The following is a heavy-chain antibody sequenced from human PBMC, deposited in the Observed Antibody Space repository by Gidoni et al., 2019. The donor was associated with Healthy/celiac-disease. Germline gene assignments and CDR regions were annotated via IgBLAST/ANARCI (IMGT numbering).Heavy chain of an antibody. CDR1: GFTFSSYS. V-gene: IGHV3-21*01. Sequence: EVQLVESGGGLVKPGGSLRLSCAASGFTFSSYSMNWVRQAPGKGLEWVSSISSSSSYIYYADSLKGRFTISRDNAKNSLYLQMNSLRAEDTAVYYCARGDIVATIGYFDYWGQGTLVTVSS. CDR2: ISSSSSYI. D-gene: IGHD5-12*01. CDR3: ARGDIVATIGYFDY. J-gene: IGHJ4*02.